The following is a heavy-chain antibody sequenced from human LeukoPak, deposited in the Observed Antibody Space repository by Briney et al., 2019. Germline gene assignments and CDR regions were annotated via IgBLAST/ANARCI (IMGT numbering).Heavy chain of an antibody. Sequence: GGSLRLSCAASGFTFSSYAMSWVRQAPGKGLEWVSAISGSGGSTYYADSVKGRFTISRDNSKNTLYLQMNSLRAEDTAVYYCARSRFAEEDTAMDTQAFDIWGQGTMVTVSS. V-gene: IGHV3-23*01. CDR1: GFTFSSYA. D-gene: IGHD5-18*01. CDR2: ISGSGGST. J-gene: IGHJ3*02. CDR3: ARSRFAEEDTAMDTQAFDI.